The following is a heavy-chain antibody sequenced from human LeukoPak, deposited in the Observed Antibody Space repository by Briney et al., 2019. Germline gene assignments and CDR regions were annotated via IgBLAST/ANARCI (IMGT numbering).Heavy chain of an antibody. CDR1: GFTFSSYA. V-gene: IGHV3-64*04. CDR3: TTDLRVVREYGLHYYGMDV. D-gene: IGHD3-10*01. CDR2: ISSNEGST. J-gene: IGHJ6*02. Sequence: PGGSLRLSCSASGFTFSSYAMHWVRQAPGKGLEYVSAISSNEGSTYYADSVKGRFTISRDDSKNTLYLQMNSLKTEDTAVYYCTTDLRVVREYGLHYYGMDVWGQGTTVTVSS.